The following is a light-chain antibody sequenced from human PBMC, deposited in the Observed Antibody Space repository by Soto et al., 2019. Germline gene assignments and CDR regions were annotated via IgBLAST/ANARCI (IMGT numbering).Light chain of an antibody. CDR2: GAS. V-gene: IGKV3-20*01. Sequence: EIVLTQSPGTLSLSPGERATPSCRASQSVSSSYLAWYKQKPGQAPRLLIYGASNRATGIPDRFSGSGSGTDFTLTISRLEPEDFAVYYCQQYGSSPSTFGQGTRLEI. CDR3: QQYGSSPST. J-gene: IGKJ5*01. CDR1: QSVSSSY.